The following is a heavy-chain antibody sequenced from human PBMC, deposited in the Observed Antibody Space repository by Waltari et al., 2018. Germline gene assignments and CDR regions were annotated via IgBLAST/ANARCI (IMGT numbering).Heavy chain of an antibody. CDR2: VNPNSGAT. Sequence: QVQLAQSAADVLNPGASVKVPCQASGYPFINLQINWGRQAPGQGLEWMGWVNPNSGATAYAQKFQGRITMTWDTSISTAYMELSKLRSDDTAVLYWARGRDVFANFDYNWFDPWGQGTLVTVSS. D-gene: IGHD3-3*01. CDR3: ARGRDVFANFDYNWFDP. CDR1: GYPFINLQ. J-gene: IGHJ5*02. V-gene: IGHV1-8*02.